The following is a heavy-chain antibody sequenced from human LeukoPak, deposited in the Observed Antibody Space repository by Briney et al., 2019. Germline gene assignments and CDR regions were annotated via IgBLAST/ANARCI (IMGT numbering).Heavy chain of an antibody. J-gene: IGHJ4*02. V-gene: IGHV3-23*01. CDR2: VSGSGGST. D-gene: IGHD2-15*01. Sequence: GGSLRLSCAASGFTFSSYAMSWVRQAPGKGLEWVSAVSGSGGSTYYADSVKGRFTISRDNSKNTLYLQMNSLRAEDTAVYYCAKGVAGSGYFDYWGQGTLVTVSS. CDR1: GFTFSSYA. CDR3: AKGVAGSGYFDY.